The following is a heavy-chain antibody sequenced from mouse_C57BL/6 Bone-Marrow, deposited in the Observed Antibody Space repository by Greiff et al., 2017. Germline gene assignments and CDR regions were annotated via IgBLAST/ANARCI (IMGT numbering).Heavy chain of an antibody. D-gene: IGHD1-1*01. CDR2: IRSKSNNYAT. J-gene: IGHJ3*01. CDR1: GFSFNTYA. CDR3: VRQYYYGSSWFAY. Sequence: EVKLMESGGGLVQPKGSLKLSCAASGFSFNTYAMNWVRQAPGKGLEWVARIRSKSNNYATYYADSVKDRFTISRDDSESMLYLQMNNLKTEDTAMYYCVRQYYYGSSWFAYWGQGTLVTVSA. V-gene: IGHV10-1*01.